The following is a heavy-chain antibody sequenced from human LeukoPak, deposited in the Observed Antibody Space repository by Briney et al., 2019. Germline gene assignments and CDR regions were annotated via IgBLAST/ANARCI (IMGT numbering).Heavy chain of an antibody. CDR2: INHSGST. CDR1: GGSFSGYY. V-gene: IGHV4-34*01. Sequence: SETLSLTCAVYGGSFSGYYWSWIRQPPGKGLEWIGEINHSGSTNYNPSLKSRVTISVDTSKNQFSLKLSSVTAADTAVYYCARGHHYYDSSWGQRTLVTVSS. J-gene: IGHJ4*02. D-gene: IGHD3-22*01. CDR3: ARGHHYYDSS.